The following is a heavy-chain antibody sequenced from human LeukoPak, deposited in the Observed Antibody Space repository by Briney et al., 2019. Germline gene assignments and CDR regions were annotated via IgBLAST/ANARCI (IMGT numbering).Heavy chain of an antibody. CDR3: ARQDSSSWYNWFDP. CDR1: GGSISSGSYY. Sequence: SQTLSLTCTVSGGSISSGSYYWSWIRQPAGKGLEWIGRIYTSGSTNYNPSLKSRVTISVDTSKNQFSLRLSSVTAADTAVYYCARQDSSSWYNWFDPWGQGTLVTVSA. V-gene: IGHV4-61*02. J-gene: IGHJ5*02. CDR2: IYTSGST. D-gene: IGHD6-13*01.